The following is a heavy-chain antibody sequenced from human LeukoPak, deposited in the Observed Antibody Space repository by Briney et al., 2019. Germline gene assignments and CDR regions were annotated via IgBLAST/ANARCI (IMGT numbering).Heavy chain of an antibody. Sequence: SETLSLTCTVSGGSISSYYWSWIRQPPGKGLEWIGYIYYSGSTNYNPSLKSRVTISVDTSKNQFSLKLSSVTAADTAVYYCARSYYYDSSGYPIGAFDIWGQGTMVTVSS. CDR1: GGSISSYY. V-gene: IGHV4-59*01. CDR3: ARSYYYDSSGYPIGAFDI. J-gene: IGHJ3*02. CDR2: IYYSGST. D-gene: IGHD3-22*01.